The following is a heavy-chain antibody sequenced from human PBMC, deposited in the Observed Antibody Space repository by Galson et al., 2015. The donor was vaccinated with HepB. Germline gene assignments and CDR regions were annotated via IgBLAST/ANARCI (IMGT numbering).Heavy chain of an antibody. Sequence: QSGAEVKKPGQSLKISCKGSGFSFTSYWIGWVRQVPGKGLEWMGNIYPSDSDTKYSPSFQGQVTLAADRSISSAYLQWSSLKASDTAIYYCARLSTRCWQTWGQGTLVTVSS. J-gene: IGHJ5*02. CDR3: ARLSTRCWQT. D-gene: IGHD2-2*01. V-gene: IGHV5-51*01. CDR1: GFSFTSYW. CDR2: IYPSDSDT.